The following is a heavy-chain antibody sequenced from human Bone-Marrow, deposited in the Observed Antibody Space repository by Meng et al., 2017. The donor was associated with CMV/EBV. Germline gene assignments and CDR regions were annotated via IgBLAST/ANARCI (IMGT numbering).Heavy chain of an antibody. J-gene: IGHJ4*02. CDR1: GFTFSSYE. Sequence: GESLKISCAASGFTFSSYEMNWVRQAPGKGLEWVSYISSSGSTIYYADSVKGRFTISRDNAKNSLTLQMDSLRDDDTAVYFCARLAVIGGFSDYWGQGALVTVSS. CDR3: ARLAVIGGFSDY. D-gene: IGHD3-16*01. CDR2: ISSSGSTI. V-gene: IGHV3-48*03.